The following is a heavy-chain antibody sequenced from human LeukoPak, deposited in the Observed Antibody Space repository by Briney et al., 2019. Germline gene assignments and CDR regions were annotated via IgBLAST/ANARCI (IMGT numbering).Heavy chain of an antibody. Sequence: GSLRLSCAASGFTFSTYSMNWVRQAPGKGLECVSSISRSSSYKSYADSVKGRFTISRDNAKNSLYLQMNSLRAEDTAVYYCARATRGVGSNFDYWGQGTLVTVSS. D-gene: IGHD1-26*01. J-gene: IGHJ4*02. CDR2: ISRSSSYK. CDR3: ARATRGVGSNFDY. CDR1: GFTFSTYS. V-gene: IGHV3-21*01.